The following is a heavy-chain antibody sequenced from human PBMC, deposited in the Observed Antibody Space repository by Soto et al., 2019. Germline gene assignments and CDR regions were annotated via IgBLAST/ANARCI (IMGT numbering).Heavy chain of an antibody. V-gene: IGHV1-69*01. Sequence: QVQLVQSGAEVKKPGSSVTVSCKASGGTFSSYAISWVRQAPGQGLEWMGGIIPIFGTANYAQKFQGRVTITADESTSTAYMELSSLRSEDTAVYYCARSRDLGYCSGGSCCPGLYYYYGMDVWGQGTTVTVSS. CDR2: IIPIFGTA. D-gene: IGHD2-15*01. J-gene: IGHJ6*02. CDR3: ARSRDLGYCSGGSCCPGLYYYYGMDV. CDR1: GGTFSSYA.